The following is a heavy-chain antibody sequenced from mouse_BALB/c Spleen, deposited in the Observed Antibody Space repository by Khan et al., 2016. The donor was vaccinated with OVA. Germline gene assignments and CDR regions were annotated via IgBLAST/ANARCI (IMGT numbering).Heavy chain of an antibody. CDR1: GYSFTSYY. D-gene: IGHD2-4*01. Sequence: EVQLQESGPELMKPGASVKISCKASGYSFTSYYIHWVMQRPGESLEWIGDIDPFSGGFTYNQKFKGKATLTVDKSSSTAYIQLSNLTSEDSAVDYCSRRDYVAWFTYWGQGTLVTVSA. J-gene: IGHJ3*01. V-gene: IGHV1-42*01. CDR2: IDPFSGGF. CDR3: SRRDYVAWFTY.